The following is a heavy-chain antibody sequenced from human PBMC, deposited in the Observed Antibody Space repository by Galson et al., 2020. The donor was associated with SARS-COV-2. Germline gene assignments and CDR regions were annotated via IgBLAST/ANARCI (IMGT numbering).Heavy chain of an antibody. CDR1: GFTFSSYA. CDR3: ARDAPHRYSGYEPLDY. J-gene: IGHJ4*02. CDR2: ISYDGSNK. V-gene: IGHV3-30-3*01. Sequence: SCAASGFTFSSYAMHWVRQAPGKGLEWVAVISYDGSNKYYADSVKGRFTISRDNSKNTLYLQMNSLRAEDTAVYYCARDAPHRYSGYEPLDYWGQGTLVTVSS. D-gene: IGHD5-12*01.